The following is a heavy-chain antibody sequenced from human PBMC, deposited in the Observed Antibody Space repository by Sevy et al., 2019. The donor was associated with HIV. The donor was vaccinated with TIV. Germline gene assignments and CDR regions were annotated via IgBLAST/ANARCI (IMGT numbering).Heavy chain of an antibody. D-gene: IGHD3-22*01. J-gene: IGHJ4*02. CDR1: GFTFSSYW. CDR3: ARGITMIVVYYFDY. Sequence: GGCLRLSCAASGFTFSSYWMSWVRQAPGKGLEWVANIKQDGSEKYYVDSVKGRFTISRDNAKNSLYLQMNSLRAEDTAVYYCARGITMIVVYYFDYWGQGTLVTVSS. V-gene: IGHV3-7*03. CDR2: IKQDGSEK.